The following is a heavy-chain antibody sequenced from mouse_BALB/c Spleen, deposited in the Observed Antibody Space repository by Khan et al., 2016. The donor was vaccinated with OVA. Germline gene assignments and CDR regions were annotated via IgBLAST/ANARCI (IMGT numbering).Heavy chain of an antibody. D-gene: IGHD4-1*01. Sequence: EVQLQESGAELVKPGASVKLSCTASGFNIQDTYMHWVKQRPEQGLEWIGRIDPANGNAKYDPKFQGKATITADTSSNTAHLQLSSLTSEDTAVYFCARDYWDVFAYWGQGTRVTVST. J-gene: IGHJ3*01. CDR3: ARDYWDVFAY. V-gene: IGHV14-3*02. CDR2: IDPANGNA. CDR1: GFNIQDTY.